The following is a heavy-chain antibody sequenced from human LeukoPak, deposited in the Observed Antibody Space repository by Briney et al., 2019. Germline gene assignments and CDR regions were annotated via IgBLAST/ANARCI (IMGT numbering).Heavy chain of an antibody. V-gene: IGHV3-7*01. CDR1: GFTFSSYW. CDR2: IKQDGSEK. J-gene: IGHJ1*01. CDR3: TRDISDATKTYYYYSSLPQH. Sequence: PGGSLRLSCAASGFTFSSYWMSWVRQAPGKGLEWVANIKQDGSEKYYVDSVKGRFTISRDNAKNSLYLQMNSLRAEDTAVYYCTRDISDATKTYYYYSSLPQHWGQGTLVTVSS. D-gene: IGHD3-22*01.